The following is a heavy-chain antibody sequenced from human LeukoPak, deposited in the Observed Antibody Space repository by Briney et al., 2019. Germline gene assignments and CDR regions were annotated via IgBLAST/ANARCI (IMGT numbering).Heavy chain of an antibody. CDR2: MCGSAGCT. J-gene: IGHJ5*02. V-gene: IGHV3-23*01. CDR3: ARDRPNYHESNGHYYERDGDH. D-gene: IGHD3-22*01. CDR1: GFTFNIYA. Sequence: GGSLRLSCAASGFTFNIYAMSWVRLAPRKGLQWVSSMCGSAGCTFYTDSVKGRFTISRDNSNNTLYLEMNSLRAEDTAIYYCARDRPNYHESNGHYYERDGDHWGQGTLVTVSS.